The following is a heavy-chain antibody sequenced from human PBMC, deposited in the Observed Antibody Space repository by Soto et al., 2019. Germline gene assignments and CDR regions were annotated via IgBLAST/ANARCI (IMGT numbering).Heavy chain of an antibody. Sequence: PGGSLSLSCAASGFTFSSYGMHWVRQAPGKGLEWVAVIWYDGSNKYYADSVKGRFTISRDNSKNTLYLQMNSLRAEDTAVYYCARDDCSGGSCYYYYYGMDVWGQGTTVTVSS. CDR2: IWYDGSNK. V-gene: IGHV3-33*01. CDR1: GFTFSSYG. D-gene: IGHD2-15*01. J-gene: IGHJ6*02. CDR3: ARDDCSGGSCYYYYYGMDV.